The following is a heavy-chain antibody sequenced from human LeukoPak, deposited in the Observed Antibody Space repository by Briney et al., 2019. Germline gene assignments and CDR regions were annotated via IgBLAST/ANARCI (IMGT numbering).Heavy chain of an antibody. V-gene: IGHV4-38-2*01. Sequence: PSETLSLTCAVSGYSISSGYYWGWIRQPPWKGREWIGSIFHSGITYYNPSLKSRLTISVDTSKNQFSVKLSSVTAADTSVYYCARRVYTSSWYFDYWGQGTLVTVSS. CDR2: IFHSGIT. J-gene: IGHJ4*02. CDR1: GYSISSGYY. D-gene: IGHD6-13*01. CDR3: ARRVYTSSWYFDY.